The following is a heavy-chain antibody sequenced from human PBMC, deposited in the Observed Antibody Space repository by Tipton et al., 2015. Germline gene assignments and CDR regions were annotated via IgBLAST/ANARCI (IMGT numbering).Heavy chain of an antibody. Sequence: TLSLTCTVSGGSISSSSYYWGWIRQPPGKGLEWIGSIYYSGSTYYNPSLKSRVTISVDTSKNQFSLKLSSVTAADTAVYYCAREGVRYFDYWGQGKLVTVSS. CDR3: AREGVRYFDY. D-gene: IGHD1-1*01. CDR1: GGSISSSSYY. V-gene: IGHV4-39*07. CDR2: IYYSGST. J-gene: IGHJ4*02.